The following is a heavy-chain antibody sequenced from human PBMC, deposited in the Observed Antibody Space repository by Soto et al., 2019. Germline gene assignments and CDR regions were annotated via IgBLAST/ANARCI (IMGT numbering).Heavy chain of an antibody. CDR1: GGSMSSSN. CDR3: ARLDYYDSSGIPNWFDP. D-gene: IGHD3-22*01. J-gene: IGHJ5*02. Sequence: SETLSLTCTVSGGSMSSSNWGGIRQPPGKGLEWIGSIYYSGSTYYNPSLKSRVTISVDTSKNQFSLKLSSVTAADTAVYYCARLDYYDSSGIPNWFDPWGQGTLVTVSS. V-gene: IGHV4-39*01. CDR2: IYYSGST.